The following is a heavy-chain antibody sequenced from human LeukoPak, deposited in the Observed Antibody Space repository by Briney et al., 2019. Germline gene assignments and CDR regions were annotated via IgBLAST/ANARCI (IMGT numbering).Heavy chain of an antibody. V-gene: IGHV1-69*05. CDR3: AAECGGDCYSGWFDP. CDR1: GGTFSSYA. D-gene: IGHD2-21*02. J-gene: IGHJ5*02. CDR2: IIPIFGTA. Sequence: ASVRVSCKASGGTFSSYAISWVRQAPGQGLEWMGRIIPIFGTANYAQKFQGRVTITTDESTSTAYMELSSLRSEDTAVYYCAAECGGDCYSGWFDPWGQGTLVTVA.